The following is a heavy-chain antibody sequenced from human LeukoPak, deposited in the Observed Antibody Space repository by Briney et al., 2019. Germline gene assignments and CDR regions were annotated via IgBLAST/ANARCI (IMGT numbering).Heavy chain of an antibody. D-gene: IGHD6-19*01. CDR2: ISYDGSNK. CDR3: ARGRSGWYLGQFDY. CDR1: GFTFSGYA. J-gene: IGHJ4*02. V-gene: IGHV3-30*04. Sequence: GGSLRLSCVVSGFTFSGYAMHWVRQAPGKGLEWVAVISYDGSNKYYADSVKGRFTISRDNSKNTLYLQMNSLRPEDTAEYYCARGRSGWYLGQFDYWGQGTLVTVSS.